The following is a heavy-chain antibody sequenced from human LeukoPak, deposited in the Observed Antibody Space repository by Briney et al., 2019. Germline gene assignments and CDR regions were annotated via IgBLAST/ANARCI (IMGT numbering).Heavy chain of an antibody. Sequence: SETLSLTCAVSGYSISSGYYWGWIRQPPGKGLEWIGSIYHSGSTYYNPSLKSRVTISVDTSKNQFSLKLSSVTAADTAVYYCARDRGYYYDSSGYYSYDYWAREPWSPSPQ. D-gene: IGHD3-22*01. CDR3: ARDRGYYYDSSGYYSYDY. J-gene: IGHJ4*02. CDR2: IYHSGST. V-gene: IGHV4-38-2*02. CDR1: GYSISSGYY.